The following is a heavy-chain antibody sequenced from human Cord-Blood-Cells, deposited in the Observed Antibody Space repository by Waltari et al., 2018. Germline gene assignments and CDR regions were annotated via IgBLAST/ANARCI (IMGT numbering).Heavy chain of an antibody. CDR2: IYYSGST. D-gene: IGHD6-6*01. Sequence: LQLQESGPGLVKPSETLSLTYTVPGGSISSSSYYWGWIRQPPGKGLEWIGSIYYSGSTYYNPSLKSRVTISVDTSKNQFSLKLSSVTAADTAVYYCARPHSSSDAFDIWGQGTMVTVSS. CDR1: GGSISSSSYY. V-gene: IGHV4-39*01. J-gene: IGHJ3*02. CDR3: ARPHSSSDAFDI.